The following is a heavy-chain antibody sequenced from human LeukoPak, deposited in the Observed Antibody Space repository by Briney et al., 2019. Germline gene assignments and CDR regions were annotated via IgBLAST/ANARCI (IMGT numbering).Heavy chain of an antibody. J-gene: IGHJ3*02. CDR3: ARLSYDSSGYGGDAFDI. CDR2: IYPGDSDT. D-gene: IGHD3-22*01. Sequence: GESLKISCKGSGYSFTSYWIGWVRQMPGKGLEWMGIIYPGDSDTRYSPSFQGQVTISADKSISTAYLQWSSLKASDTAMYYCARLSYDSSGYGGDAFDIWGQGTMVTVSS. V-gene: IGHV5-51*01. CDR1: GYSFTSYW.